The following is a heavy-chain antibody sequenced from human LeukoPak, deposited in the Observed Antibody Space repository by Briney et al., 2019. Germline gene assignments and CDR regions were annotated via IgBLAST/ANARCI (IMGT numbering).Heavy chain of an antibody. Sequence: SETLSLTCAVSGGSIRSFYWSWVRQPPGKGLEWVGYISYAGGTTYKSSLKGRVSMSLDTSNNQFSLKLSSVTAADTAVYYCARVEAARLKKEFDYWGQGTLVTVSS. V-gene: IGHV4-59*12. CDR3: ARVEAARLKKEFDY. D-gene: IGHD6-6*01. CDR1: GGSIRSFY. CDR2: ISYAGGT. J-gene: IGHJ4*02.